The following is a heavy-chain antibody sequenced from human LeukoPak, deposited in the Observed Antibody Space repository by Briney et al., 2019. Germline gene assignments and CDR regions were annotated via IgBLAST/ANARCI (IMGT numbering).Heavy chain of an antibody. CDR2: IYYTGST. V-gene: IGHV4-39*07. D-gene: IGHD6-13*01. J-gene: IGHJ3*02. CDR3: ARTIGADGAGADDAFDI. Sequence: SETLSLTCTVSGGSISSSSYYWGWIRQPPGKGLEWFGNIYYTGSTYHNPSLKSRVTISVDTSKNQFSLKLRSVTAGDTAVYYCARTIGADGAGADDAFDIWGQGTMVTVSS. CDR1: GGSISSSSYY.